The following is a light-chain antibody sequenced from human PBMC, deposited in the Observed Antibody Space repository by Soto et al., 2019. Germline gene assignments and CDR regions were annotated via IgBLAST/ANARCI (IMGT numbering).Light chain of an antibody. CDR1: QSAGNF. V-gene: IGKV3D-15*01. J-gene: IGKJ5*01. CDR2: YIS. CDR3: QQHNQWPST. Sequence: IVMTQSTATMSWSPGETTSLSCRASQSAGNFLAWYQQKPGQAPRLLIYYISTRATGIPARFSGSGSGTEFTLTINSLQSEDSAVYYCQQHNQWPSTCGLGT.